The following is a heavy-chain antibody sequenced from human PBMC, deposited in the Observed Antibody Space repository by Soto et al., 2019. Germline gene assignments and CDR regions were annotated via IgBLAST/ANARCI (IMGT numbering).Heavy chain of an antibody. CDR2: IYSGGST. CDR1: GFTVSSNY. V-gene: IGHV3-66*01. Sequence: GGSLRLSCAASGFTVSSNYMSWVRQAPGKGLEWVSVIYSGGSTYYADSVKGRFTISRDNSKNTLYLQMNSLRAEDTAVYYCAREYYYDSSGYYFDYWGQGTLVTVSS. J-gene: IGHJ4*02. D-gene: IGHD3-22*01. CDR3: AREYYYDSSGYYFDY.